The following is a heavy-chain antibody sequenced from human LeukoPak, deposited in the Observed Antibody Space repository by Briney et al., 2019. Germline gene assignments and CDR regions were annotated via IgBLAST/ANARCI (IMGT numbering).Heavy chain of an antibody. CDR3: ARALPLGAYCGGDCYSNWFDP. J-gene: IGHJ5*02. CDR2: MNPNSGNT. Sequence: ASVTVSCKASGYTFTSYDINWVRQATGQGLEWMGWMNPNSGNTGYAQKFQDRVTMTRNTSISTAYMELSSLRSEDTAVYYCARALPLGAYCGGDCYSNWFDPWGQGTLVTVSS. D-gene: IGHD2-21*02. CDR1: GYTFTSYD. V-gene: IGHV1-8*01.